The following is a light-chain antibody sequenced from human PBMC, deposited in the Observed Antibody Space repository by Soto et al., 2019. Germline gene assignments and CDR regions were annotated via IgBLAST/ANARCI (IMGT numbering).Light chain of an antibody. CDR2: GVS. Sequence: EIVMTQSPATLSVSPGERATLSCRASQTVSSNLAWYQQKPGQAPRLLIHGVSTRATGIPARFSGGGSGTEFTLTISSLQSEDSAIYYCQQYNNWRTFGQGTKVEIK. CDR3: QQYNNWRT. J-gene: IGKJ1*01. V-gene: IGKV3-15*01. CDR1: QTVSSN.